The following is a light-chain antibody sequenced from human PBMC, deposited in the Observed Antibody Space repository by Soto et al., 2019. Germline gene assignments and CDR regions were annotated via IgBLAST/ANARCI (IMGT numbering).Light chain of an antibody. J-gene: IGLJ1*01. Sequence: QSALTQPPSGSGTPGQRVTISCSGSNSNIGSNMVNWYQQLPGTAPKLLMYSNDQRPSGVPDRFSGSRSGTSASLAISGLQSEDEGDYYCAAWDDSLNGYVFGTGTKVTVL. V-gene: IGLV1-44*01. CDR1: NSNIGSNM. CDR2: SND. CDR3: AAWDDSLNGYV.